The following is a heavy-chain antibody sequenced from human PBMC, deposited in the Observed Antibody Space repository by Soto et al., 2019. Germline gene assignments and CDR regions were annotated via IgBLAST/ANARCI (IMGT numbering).Heavy chain of an antibody. D-gene: IGHD3-22*01. V-gene: IGHV4-31*03. J-gene: IGHJ3*02. Sequence: QVQLQESGPGLVKPSQTLSLTCTVSGGSIRSGGYYWSWIRQHPGKGLAWIGYIYYSGSTYYNPSPKRRFTKSVTKSQNQFSLKLCSVTAADTAVYYCARCGGYYDSSGDAFDIWGQGTMVSVSS. CDR3: ARCGGYYDSSGDAFDI. CDR1: GGSIRSGGYY. CDR2: IYYSGST.